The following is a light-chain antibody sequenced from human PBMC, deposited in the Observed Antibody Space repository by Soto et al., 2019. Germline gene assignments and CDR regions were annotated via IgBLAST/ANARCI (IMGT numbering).Light chain of an antibody. V-gene: IGLV2-14*01. Sequence: QSALTQPASVSGSPGQSITISCTGTSSDVGTYSYVSWYQHHPGKAPKLMIYEVSNRPSGVSNRFSGPKSGNTASLTISGLQAEDEADYYCTSYTSSNTLVFGSGTKLTVL. CDR3: TSYTSSNTLV. J-gene: IGLJ1*01. CDR2: EVS. CDR1: SSDVGTYSY.